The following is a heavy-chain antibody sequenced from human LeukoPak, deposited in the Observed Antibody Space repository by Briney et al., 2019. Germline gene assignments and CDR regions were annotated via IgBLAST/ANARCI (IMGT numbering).Heavy chain of an antibody. D-gene: IGHD3-22*01. CDR3: AMPGHDSSGYYYGNFDY. CDR1: GYTLTELS. Sequence: ASVKVSCKVSGYTLTELSMHWVRQAPGKGLEWMGGFDPEDGETIYAQKFQGRVAMTEDTSTDTAYMELSSLRSEDTAVYYCAMPGHDSSGYYYGNFDYWGQGTLVTVSS. CDR2: FDPEDGET. J-gene: IGHJ4*02. V-gene: IGHV1-24*01.